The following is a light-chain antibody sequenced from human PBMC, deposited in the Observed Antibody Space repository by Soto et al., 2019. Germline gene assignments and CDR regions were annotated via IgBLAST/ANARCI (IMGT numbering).Light chain of an antibody. CDR3: QQYNNWPPIT. J-gene: IGKJ5*01. CDR1: QSVSSN. Sequence: EIVMTQSPATLSVSPGASATLSCRASQSVSSNSAWYQQRPGQAPRLLIYGASSRATGIPARFSGSGSGTEFTLTISSLQSEDFAVYYCQQYNNWPPITVGQGTRLEIK. CDR2: GAS. V-gene: IGKV3-15*01.